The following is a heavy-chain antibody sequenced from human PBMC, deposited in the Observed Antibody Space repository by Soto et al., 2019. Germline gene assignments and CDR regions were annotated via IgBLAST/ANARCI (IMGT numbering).Heavy chain of an antibody. J-gene: IGHJ3*02. CDR3: AKDIGAAVEFLDDFEM. CDR2: ISWNGGTT. V-gene: IGHV3-9*01. Sequence: EVQLVESGGGLVQPGRSLRLSCAASGFTFDDYSMHWVRQPPGKGLEWVAAISWNGGTTAYADSLKGRFTISRDNTKNSLYLQMHRLRPEDTAFYYRAKDIGAAVEFLDDFEMWGQGTMVTVSS. CDR1: GFTFDDYS. D-gene: IGHD3-10*01.